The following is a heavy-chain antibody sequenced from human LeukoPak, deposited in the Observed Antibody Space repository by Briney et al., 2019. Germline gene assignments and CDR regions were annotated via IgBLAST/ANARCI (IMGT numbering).Heavy chain of an antibody. CDR2: IYYSGST. D-gene: IGHD6-13*01. Sequence: SETLSLTCTVSGGSISSGDYYWSWIRQPPGKGLEWIGYIYYSGSTYYNPSLKSRVTISVDTSKNQFSLKLSSVTAADTAVYYCAREPYSSTPSVEYFDLWGRGTLATVSS. J-gene: IGHJ2*01. CDR1: GGSISSGDYY. CDR3: AREPYSSTPSVEYFDL. V-gene: IGHV4-30-4*08.